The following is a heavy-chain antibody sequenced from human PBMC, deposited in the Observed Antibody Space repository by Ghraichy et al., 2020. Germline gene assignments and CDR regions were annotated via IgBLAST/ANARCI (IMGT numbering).Heavy chain of an antibody. J-gene: IGHJ6*02. D-gene: IGHD3-22*01. CDR1: GFTFSSYW. CDR3: ARVFGDSSGYLYYYYYYGMDV. CDR2: IKQDGSEK. Sequence: GGSLRLSCAASGFTFSSYWMSWVRQAPGKGLEWVANIKQDGSEKYYVDSVKGRFTISRDNAKNSLYLQMNSLRAEDTAVYYCARVFGDSSGYLYYYYYYGMDVWGQGTTVTVSS. V-gene: IGHV3-7*03.